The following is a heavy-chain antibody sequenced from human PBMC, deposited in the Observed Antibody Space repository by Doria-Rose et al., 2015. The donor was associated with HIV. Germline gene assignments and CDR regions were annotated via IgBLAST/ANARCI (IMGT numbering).Heavy chain of an antibody. CDR3: ARIKSSRWYHKYYFDF. D-gene: IGHD6-13*01. CDR2: IFSDDER. CDR1: GVSLSSPGMG. Sequence: SGPVLVKPTETLTLTCTVSGVSLSSPGMGVSWIRQPPGKALEWLANIFSDDERSCKTSLKSRLTISRGISKSQLVLTMTDMDPVDTATYYCARIKSSRWYHKYYFDFWGQGTLVIVSA. V-gene: IGHV2-26*01. J-gene: IGHJ4*02.